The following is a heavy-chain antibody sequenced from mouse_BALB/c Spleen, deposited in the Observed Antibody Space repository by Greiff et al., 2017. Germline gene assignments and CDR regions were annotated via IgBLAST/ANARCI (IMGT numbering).Heavy chain of an antibody. CDR3: ARDQGGNYGFAY. Sequence: VMLVESGPGLVAPSQSLSITCTVSGFSLTSYGVHWVRQPPGKGLEWLGVIWAGGSTNYNSALMSRLSISKDNSKSQVFLKMNSLQTDDTAMYYCARDQGGNYGFAYWGQGTLVTVSA. J-gene: IGHJ3*01. CDR1: GFSLTSYG. CDR2: IWAGGST. D-gene: IGHD2-1*01. V-gene: IGHV2-9*02.